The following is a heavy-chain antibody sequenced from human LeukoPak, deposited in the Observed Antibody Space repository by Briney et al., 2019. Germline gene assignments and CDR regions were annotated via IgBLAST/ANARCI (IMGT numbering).Heavy chain of an antibody. CDR1: GFIFSDYY. CDR3: ARAGPSSGYSRAHAFDV. D-gene: IGHD6-19*01. V-gene: IGHV3-11*01. J-gene: IGHJ3*01. CDR2: ISFSGSSI. Sequence: GGSLRLSCAASGFIFSDYYMTWVRQAPGKGVEWVSYISFSGSSISYGHCVKGRFTVSRDNAKNSLFLQMTGLRVEDTAIYSCARAGPSSGYSRAHAFDVWGQGTLVTVSS.